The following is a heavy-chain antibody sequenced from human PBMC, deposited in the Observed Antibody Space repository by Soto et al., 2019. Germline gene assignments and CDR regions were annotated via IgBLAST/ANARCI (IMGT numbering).Heavy chain of an antibody. J-gene: IGHJ5*01. V-gene: IGHV4-30-2*01. Sequence: PSETLSLTCNLSGDSYSISTYSWSWIRQPPGKALQWIGFIYQSGVTSYNPSLASRVSISLDRSNNQCSLKLKSVTAADTAVYYCARGLTLGALPSRFHSWGQGTQVTVSS. CDR2: IYQSGVT. CDR1: GDSYSISTYS. CDR3: ARGLTLGALPSRFHS. D-gene: IGHD3-16*02.